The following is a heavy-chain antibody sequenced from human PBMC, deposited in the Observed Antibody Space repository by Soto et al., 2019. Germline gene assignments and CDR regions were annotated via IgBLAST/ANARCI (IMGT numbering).Heavy chain of an antibody. CDR1: GGSISSYY. CDR2: IYYRGST. V-gene: IGHV4-59*08. D-gene: IGHD3-10*01. J-gene: IGHJ4*02. Sequence: QVQLQESGPGLVKPSETLSLTCTVSGGSISSYYWSWIRQPPGTGRGWIGDIYYRGSTNYNPSPKRRVTISADTSKNQLSLQLNTMTAADAAVYYCARHNYGSGSTDFDYWGQGTLVTVSS. CDR3: ARHNYGSGSTDFDY.